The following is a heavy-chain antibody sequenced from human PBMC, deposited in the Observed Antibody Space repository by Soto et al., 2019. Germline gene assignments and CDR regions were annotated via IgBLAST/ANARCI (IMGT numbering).Heavy chain of an antibody. D-gene: IGHD2-2*01. CDR2: INHSGST. Sequence: SETLSLTCAVYGGSFSGYHWTWIRQPPGTGLEWIGEINHSGSTNYNPSLKSRVTISVDTSKNQFSLKASDSAMYYCARTSGAPWGQGTLVTVSS. CDR3: ARTSGAP. V-gene: IGHV4-34*01. J-gene: IGHJ4*02. CDR1: GGSFSGYH.